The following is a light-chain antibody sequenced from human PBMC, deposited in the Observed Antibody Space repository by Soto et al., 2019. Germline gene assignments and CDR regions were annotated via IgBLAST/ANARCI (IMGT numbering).Light chain of an antibody. Sequence: HLTQSPSTLSASVGDRVAITCQPSQTIANFLNWFQHRPGKAPKLLIYDASNLERGVPSRFSGSGSGTDFSLTINSLQPEDIATYYCQQYDHPPYTFGQGTNLEIK. CDR3: QQYDHPPYT. CDR1: QTIANF. J-gene: IGKJ2*01. V-gene: IGKV1-33*01. CDR2: DAS.